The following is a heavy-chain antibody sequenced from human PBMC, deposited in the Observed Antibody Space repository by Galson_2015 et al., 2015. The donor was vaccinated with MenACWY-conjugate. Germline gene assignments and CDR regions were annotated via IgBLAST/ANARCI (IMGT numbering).Heavy chain of an antibody. V-gene: IGHV3-7*03. CDR3: ARGHYGMDV. Sequence: CAVSGFNFRNYWMTWVRQAPGKGLEWVASIKKDGSEKYYVDSVKGRFTISRDNTKNSMYLEMNSLRAEDTAVYYCARGHYGMDVWCQGTTVTASS. CDR2: IKKDGSEK. J-gene: IGHJ6*02. CDR1: GFNFRNYW.